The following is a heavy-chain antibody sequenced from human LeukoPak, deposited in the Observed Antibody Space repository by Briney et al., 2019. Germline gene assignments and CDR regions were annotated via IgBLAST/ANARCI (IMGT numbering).Heavy chain of an antibody. Sequence: GGSLRLSCAASGFTFSSYSMNWVRQAPGKGLEWVSSISTSSSYIYYADSVKGRFTISRDNAKNSLYLQMNSLRAEDTAVYYCARDRTHVAVAGGRFDPWGQGTLVTVS. CDR2: ISTSSSYI. D-gene: IGHD6-19*01. J-gene: IGHJ5*02. CDR3: ARDRTHVAVAGGRFDP. CDR1: GFTFSSYS. V-gene: IGHV3-21*01.